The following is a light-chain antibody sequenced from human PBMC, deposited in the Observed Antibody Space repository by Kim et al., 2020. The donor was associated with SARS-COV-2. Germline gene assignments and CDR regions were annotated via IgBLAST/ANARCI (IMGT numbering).Light chain of an antibody. J-gene: IGLJ3*02. CDR2: DVS. CDR1: SSDIGDYNY. V-gene: IGLV2-14*03. CDR3: ISYISDNTWV. Sequence: QSALTQPASVSGSPGQSITISCTGSSSDIGDYNYVTWYQQHPGKAPQLIISDVSNRPSGVSNRFSGSKSGNTASLTISGLQAEDEAEYYCISYISDNTWVFGGGTKVTVL.